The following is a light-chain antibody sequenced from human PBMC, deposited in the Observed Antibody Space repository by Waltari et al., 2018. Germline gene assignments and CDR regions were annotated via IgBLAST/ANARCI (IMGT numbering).Light chain of an antibody. CDR1: QSLVHSDGNTY. CDR2: KVS. CDR3: MQGTHWPPWT. J-gene: IGKJ1*01. V-gene: IGKV2-30*02. Sequence: DVVMTQSPLSLPVTLGQPASISRRSSQSLVHSDGNTYSSWFQQRPGQSPRRLIYKVSNRDCGVPDRISGSGSGTDVTLKISRVEAEDVGVYYGMQGTHWPPWTFGQGTKVEIQ.